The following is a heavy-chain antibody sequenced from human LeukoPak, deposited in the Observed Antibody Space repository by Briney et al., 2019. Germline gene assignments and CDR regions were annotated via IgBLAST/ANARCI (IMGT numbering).Heavy chain of an antibody. Sequence: ASVKVSCKASGYTFTSYGISWVRQAPGKGLEWMGGFDPEDGETIYAQKFQGRVTMTEDTSTDTAYMELSSLRSEDTAVYYCATSGPSPTAGTRYFQHWGQGTLVTVSS. V-gene: IGHV1-24*01. D-gene: IGHD6-13*01. CDR2: FDPEDGET. CDR3: ATSGPSPTAGTRYFQH. CDR1: GYTFTSYG. J-gene: IGHJ1*01.